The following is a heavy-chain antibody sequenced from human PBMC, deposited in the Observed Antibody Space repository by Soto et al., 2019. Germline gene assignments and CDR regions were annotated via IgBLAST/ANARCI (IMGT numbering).Heavy chain of an antibody. V-gene: IGHV4-34*01. Sequence: SETLSLTCAVYGGSFSGYYWSWIRQPPGKGLEWIGEINHSGSTNYNPSLKSRVTISVDTSKNRFSLKLSSVTAADTAVYYCATRGTAVAGLYYYGMDVWGQGTTVTVSS. CDR3: ATRGTAVAGLYYYGMDV. CDR1: GGSFSGYY. CDR2: INHSGST. J-gene: IGHJ6*02. D-gene: IGHD6-19*01.